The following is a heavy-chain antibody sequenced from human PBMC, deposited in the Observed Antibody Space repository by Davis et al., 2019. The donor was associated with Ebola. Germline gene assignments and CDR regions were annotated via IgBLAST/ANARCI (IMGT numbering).Heavy chain of an antibody. CDR2: IWYDGSNK. Sequence: GESLKISCAASGFTFSSYGMHWVRQAPGKGLEWVAVIWYDGSNKYYADSVKGRFTISRDNSKNTLYLQMNSLRAEDTAVYYCAKDTERRVDTAMEGYWGQGTLVTVSS. D-gene: IGHD5-18*01. CDR1: GFTFSSYG. J-gene: IGHJ4*02. CDR3: AKDTERRVDTAMEGY. V-gene: IGHV3-30*02.